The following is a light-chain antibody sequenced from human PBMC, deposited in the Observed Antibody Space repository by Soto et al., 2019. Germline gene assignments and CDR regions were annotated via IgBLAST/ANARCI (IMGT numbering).Light chain of an antibody. J-gene: IGKJ5*01. CDR1: QSVSSN. CDR2: GAS. CDR3: QQYNNWPST. V-gene: IGKV3-15*01. Sequence: EIVMTQSPATLSVSPGERATLSCRASQSVSSNLAWYQQKPGQAPRLLIYGASTRVTGIPARFSGSGSGTDFTLTISSLQSEDFAVYYCQQYNNWPSTFGQGTRLEIK.